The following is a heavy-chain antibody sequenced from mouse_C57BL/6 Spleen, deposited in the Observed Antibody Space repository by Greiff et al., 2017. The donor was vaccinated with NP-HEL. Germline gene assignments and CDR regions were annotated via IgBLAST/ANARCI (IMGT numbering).Heavy chain of an antibody. CDR2: ISYDGSN. CDR1: GYSITSGYY. J-gene: IGHJ1*03. D-gene: IGHD3-3*01. Sequence: VQLKQSGPGLVKPSQSLSLTCSVTGYSITSGYYWNWIRQFPGNKLEWMGYISYDGSNNYNPSLKNRISITRDTSKNQFFLKLNSVTTEDTATYYCAREGDRYFDVWGTGTTVTVSS. CDR3: AREGDRYFDV. V-gene: IGHV3-6*01.